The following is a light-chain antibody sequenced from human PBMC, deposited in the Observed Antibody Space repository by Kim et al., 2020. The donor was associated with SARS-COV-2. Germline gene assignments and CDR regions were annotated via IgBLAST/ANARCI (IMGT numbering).Light chain of an antibody. Sequence: ATINCKSSQNLLYSSNNKNYLAWYQQKPGQPPKLLIYWASTRESGVPDRFSGSGSGTDFTLTISGLQAEDVAVYYCQQYYTTPPYTFGQGTKLEI. CDR3: QQYYTTPPYT. CDR2: WAS. J-gene: IGKJ2*01. CDR1: QNLLYSSNNKNY. V-gene: IGKV4-1*01.